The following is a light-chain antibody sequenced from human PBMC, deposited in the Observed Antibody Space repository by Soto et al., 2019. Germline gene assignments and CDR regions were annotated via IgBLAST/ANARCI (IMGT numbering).Light chain of an antibody. CDR2: GAS. Sequence: EIVMTQSPATLSVSPGERATLSCRASQSVSSNLAWYQQKPGQAPRLLIYGASTRATGIPARFSGSGSGTEVTLTISSLQSEDFAVYYCQHYNNWPPWTVGQGTKVEIK. CDR3: QHYNNWPPWT. J-gene: IGKJ1*01. CDR1: QSVSSN. V-gene: IGKV3-15*01.